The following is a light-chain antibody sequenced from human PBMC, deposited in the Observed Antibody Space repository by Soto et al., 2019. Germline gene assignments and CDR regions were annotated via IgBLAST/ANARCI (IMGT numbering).Light chain of an antibody. CDR1: QSVCSGC. CDR3: QHYGTTPWT. V-gene: IGKV3-20*01. Sequence: ETVLTQSPATLSLSPGERVTLSCRASQSVCSGCLAWYQQKPGQSPRLLIYGASSRATGIPARFSGSGSGTDFTLTISRLEPEDFAVYYCQHYGTTPWTFGQGTKVGIK. CDR2: GAS. J-gene: IGKJ1*01.